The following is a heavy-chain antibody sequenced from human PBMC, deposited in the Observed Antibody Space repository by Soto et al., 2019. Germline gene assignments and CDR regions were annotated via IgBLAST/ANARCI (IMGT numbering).Heavy chain of an antibody. D-gene: IGHD6-19*01. V-gene: IGHV4-59*01. CDR1: GCSISSYY. CDR3: ARGAVAGPYNWFDP. Sequence: SETLSLTCTFSGCSISSYYWSWIRQPPGKGLEWIGYIYYSGSTNYNPSLKSRVTISVDTSKNQFSLKLSSVTAADTAVYYCARGAVAGPYNWFDPWGQGTLVTVSS. CDR2: IYYSGST. J-gene: IGHJ5*02.